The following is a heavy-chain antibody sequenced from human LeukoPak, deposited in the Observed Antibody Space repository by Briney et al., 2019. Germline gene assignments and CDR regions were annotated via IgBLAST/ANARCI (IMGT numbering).Heavy chain of an antibody. D-gene: IGHD2/OR15-2a*01. J-gene: IGHJ4*02. CDR2: IWYDGSNK. CDR1: GFTFSSYG. V-gene: IGHV3-33*01. CDR3: AREGPRGNSQFDY. Sequence: GGSLRLSCAASGFTFSSYGMHWVRQAPGKGLEWVALIWYDGSNKYYADSVKGRPTISRDNSKNTLYLQMNSLRAEDTAVYYCAREGPRGNSQFDYWGQGTLVTVSS.